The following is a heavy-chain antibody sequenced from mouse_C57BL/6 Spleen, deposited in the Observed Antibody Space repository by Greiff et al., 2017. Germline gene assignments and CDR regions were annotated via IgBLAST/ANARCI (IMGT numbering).Heavy chain of an antibody. D-gene: IGHD2-3*01. J-gene: IGHJ3*01. CDR3: ARKEDGYPTWFAY. CDR1: GYTFTTYP. V-gene: IGHV1-47*01. Sequence: VQLQQSGAELVKPGASVKMSCKASGYTFTTYPIEWMKQNHGKSLEWIGNFHPYNDDTKYNEKFKGKATLTVEKSSSTVYVELSRLTSEDSAVYYCARKEDGYPTWFAYWGQGTLVTVSA. CDR2: FHPYNDDT.